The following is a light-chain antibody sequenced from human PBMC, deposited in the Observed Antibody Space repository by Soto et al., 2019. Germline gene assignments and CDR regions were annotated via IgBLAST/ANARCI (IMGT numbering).Light chain of an antibody. Sequence: EIVLTQSPGNLSLSAGERATLSCRASQSVSSSYLSWYQQKPGHAPRLLIYGASSRATGIPDRFSGSGSGTDFTLTISRLEPEDFAVYYCQQYGSSWTFGQGTKVDI. J-gene: IGKJ1*01. CDR2: GAS. V-gene: IGKV3-20*01. CDR1: QSVSSSY. CDR3: QQYGSSWT.